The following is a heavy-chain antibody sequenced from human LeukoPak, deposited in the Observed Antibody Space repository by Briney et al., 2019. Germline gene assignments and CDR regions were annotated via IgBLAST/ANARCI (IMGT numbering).Heavy chain of an antibody. D-gene: IGHD6-19*01. J-gene: IGHJ6*02. CDR2: IYYSGST. V-gene: IGHV4-59*12. CDR3: ARGVRDSSGWYLYYYGMDV. CDR1: GGSISSYY. Sequence: PSETLSLTCTVSGGSISSYYWSWLRQPRGKGLEWIGYIYYSGSTNYNPSLKSRVTISVDTSKNQFSLKLSSVTAADTAVYYCARGVRDSSGWYLYYYGMDVWGQGTTVTVSS.